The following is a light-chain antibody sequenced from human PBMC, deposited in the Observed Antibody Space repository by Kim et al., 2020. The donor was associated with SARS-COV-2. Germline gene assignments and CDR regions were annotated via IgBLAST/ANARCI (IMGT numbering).Light chain of an antibody. CDR3: LKNESYPPT. Sequence: DIQLTQSPSFLSSSVGDRVTITCRASQDIGNALAWYQQQPGSAPKRLIYITSNLQTGVPSRFSGSGSGTEFTLIISSLQTEDFATYYSLKNESYPPTVGQGTKGDSK. V-gene: IGKV1-17*01. CDR1: QDIGNA. J-gene: IGKJ1*01. CDR2: ITS.